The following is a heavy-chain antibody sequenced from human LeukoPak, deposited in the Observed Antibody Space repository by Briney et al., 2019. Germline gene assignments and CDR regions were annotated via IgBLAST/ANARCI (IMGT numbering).Heavy chain of an antibody. D-gene: IGHD2-2*01. CDR2: INHSGST. CDR1: GGSISSSSYY. CDR3: ARGPPAKPGTGYYYGMDV. Sequence: SETLSLTCTVSGGSISSSSYYWGWLRQPPGKGLEWIGEINHSGSTNYNPSLKSRVTISVDMSKNQFSLKLSSVTAADTAVYYCARGPPAKPGTGYYYGMDVWGQGTTVTVSS. V-gene: IGHV4-39*07. J-gene: IGHJ6*02.